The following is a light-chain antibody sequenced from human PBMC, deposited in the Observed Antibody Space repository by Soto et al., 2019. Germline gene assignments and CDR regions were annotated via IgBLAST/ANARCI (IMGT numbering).Light chain of an antibody. CDR3: QQYGSSPFT. V-gene: IGKV3-20*01. CDR2: GAS. Sequence: EIVLTQSPGTLSLSPGERATLSCRASQSVSSSYLAWYQQKPGQAPRLLIYGASSRATGIPDRFSGSGSGTDFTLTISRPEPEDSAVYYCQQYGSSPFTFGPGTKVDIK. J-gene: IGKJ3*01. CDR1: QSVSSSY.